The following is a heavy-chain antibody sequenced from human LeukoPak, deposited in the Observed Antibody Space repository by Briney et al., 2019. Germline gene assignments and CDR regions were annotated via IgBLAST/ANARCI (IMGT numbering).Heavy chain of an antibody. CDR2: ILGSGRDT. D-gene: IGHD3-3*01. J-gene: IGHJ5*02. V-gene: IGHV3-23*01. Sequence: GGSLRLSCAASGFPFSTSAMTWVRQAPGKGLQWVSSILGSGRDTYYTDSVKGRFTISRDNSKSTVFLQMSSLRAEDTAIYYCAKIAYDFWSGYGWFDPWGQGTLVTVSS. CDR3: AKIAYDFWSGYGWFDP. CDR1: GFPFSTSA.